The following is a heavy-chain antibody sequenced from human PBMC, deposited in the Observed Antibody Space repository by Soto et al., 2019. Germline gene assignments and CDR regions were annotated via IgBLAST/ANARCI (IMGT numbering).Heavy chain of an antibody. D-gene: IGHD2-2*01. CDR3: AKRFCTSTTCLSLDFYYYIGV. Sequence: LRLSCAASGFTFSSYALSWVRQAPGKGLEWVSGISGSGDSTNYADSVKGRFTISRDNSENTVYLQMNSLRAEDTAVYYCAKRFCTSTTCLSLDFYYYIGVWGEGTTVTVSS. CDR1: GFTFSSYA. V-gene: IGHV3-23*01. J-gene: IGHJ6*03. CDR2: ISGSGDST.